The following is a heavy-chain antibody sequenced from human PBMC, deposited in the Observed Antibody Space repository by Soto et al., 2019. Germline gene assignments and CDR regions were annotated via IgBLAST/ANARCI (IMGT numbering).Heavy chain of an antibody. Sequence: PGGSLRLSCAASGFTFSNYWMTWFRKAPGKGLEWVANIMQEGSEKYSVDSVKGRFTISRDNAKNSLYLQMNSLRAEDTAVYYCARGCSGGSCYSICFDYWGQGTQVTVSS. V-gene: IGHV3-7*03. D-gene: IGHD2-15*01. J-gene: IGHJ4*02. CDR3: ARGCSGGSCYSICFDY. CDR2: IMQEGSEK. CDR1: GFTFSNYW.